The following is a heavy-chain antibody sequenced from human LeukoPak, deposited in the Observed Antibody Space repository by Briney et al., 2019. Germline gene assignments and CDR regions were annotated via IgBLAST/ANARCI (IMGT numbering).Heavy chain of an antibody. Sequence: EASVTVSCTASGYTFTNYDINWVRQATGQGLEWEGRMNPNSGSTGYAQKFQGRVTITRNTSISTAYMELSSLRSEDTAVYYCARGHSGWLYDVFDLWGQGTMVTVSS. CDR3: ARGHSGWLYDVFDL. V-gene: IGHV1-8*03. CDR1: GYTFTNYD. CDR2: MNPNSGST. D-gene: IGHD6-19*01. J-gene: IGHJ3*01.